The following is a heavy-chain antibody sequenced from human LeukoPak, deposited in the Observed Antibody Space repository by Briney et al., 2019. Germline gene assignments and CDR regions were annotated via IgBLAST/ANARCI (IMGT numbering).Heavy chain of an antibody. CDR2: INQDGRDK. J-gene: IGHJ6*03. D-gene: IGHD6-13*01. Sequence: TGGSLRLSCAASAFTCRRCWMTWVRQAPGKGLEWVANINQDGRDKYYADSVKGRFTTSRDNAKKSLYLQMNSLRADDTAAYFCARRFVSGAAAIMGIHFYIDVWGKGTTVTVSS. CDR3: ARRFVSGAAAIMGIHFYIDV. V-gene: IGHV3-7*01. CDR1: AFTCRRCW.